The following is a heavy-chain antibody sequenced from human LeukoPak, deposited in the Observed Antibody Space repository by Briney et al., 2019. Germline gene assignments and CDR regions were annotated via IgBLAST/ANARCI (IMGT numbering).Heavy chain of an antibody. J-gene: IGHJ4*02. V-gene: IGHV3-23*01. Sequence: PGGSLRLSCAASGFTFSSYAMNWVRQAPGKGLEWVSAITGSGGRTYYADSVKGRFTISRDNSKNTLYLQMNSLRAEDTAVYYCAKTLVRRFPLYFDYWGQGTLVTVSS. CDR2: ITGSGGRT. CDR1: GFTFSSYA. D-gene: IGHD3-3*01. CDR3: AKTLVRRFPLYFDY.